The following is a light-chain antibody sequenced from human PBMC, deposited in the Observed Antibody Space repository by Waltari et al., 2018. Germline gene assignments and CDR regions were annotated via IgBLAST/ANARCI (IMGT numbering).Light chain of an antibody. CDR2: DAS. V-gene: IGKV3-20*01. CDR1: QSISKY. J-gene: IGKJ1*01. CDR3: QKYGSLPAT. Sequence: EIMLTQSPGTLSLSPGERATLSCRASQSISKYLAWYQQKPGQAPSLLIYDASSRATGTPDRFSGSGSGTYFSLTISRLEPEDFXVYYCQKYGSLPATFGQGTKVEIK.